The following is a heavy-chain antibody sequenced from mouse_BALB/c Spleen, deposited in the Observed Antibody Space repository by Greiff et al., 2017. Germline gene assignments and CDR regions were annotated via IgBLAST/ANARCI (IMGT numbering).Heavy chain of an antibody. CDR1: GDSITSGY. V-gene: IGHV3-8*02. Sequence: VQRVESGPSLVKPSQTLSLTCSVTGDSITSGYWNWIRKFPGNKLEYMGYISYSGSTYYNPSLKSRISITRDTSKNQYYLQLNSVTTEDTATYYCARYTDDFPWFAYWGQGTLVTVSA. J-gene: IGHJ3*01. CDR3: ARYTDDFPWFAY. D-gene: IGHD2-4*01. CDR2: ISYSGST.